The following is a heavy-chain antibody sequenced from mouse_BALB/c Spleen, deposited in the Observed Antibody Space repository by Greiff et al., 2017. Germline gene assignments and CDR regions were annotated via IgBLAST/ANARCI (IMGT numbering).Heavy chain of an antibody. CDR2: ISTYYGDA. D-gene: IGHD1-2*01. CDR3: AREEDYGSYWYFDV. CDR1: GYTFTDYA. Sequence: QVQLQQSGAELVRPGVSVKISCKGSGYTFTDYAMHWVKQSHAKSLEWIGVISTYYGDASYNQKFKGKATMTVDKSSSTAYMELARLTSEDSAIYYCAREEDYGSYWYFDVWGAGTTVTVSS. J-gene: IGHJ1*01. V-gene: IGHV1S137*01.